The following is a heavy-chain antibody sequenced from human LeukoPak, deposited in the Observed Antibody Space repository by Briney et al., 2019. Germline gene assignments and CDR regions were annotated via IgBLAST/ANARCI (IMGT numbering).Heavy chain of an antibody. CDR1: GFTFDDYG. V-gene: IGHV3-20*04. Sequence: PGGSLRLSCAASGFTFDDYGMSWVRQVPGKGLEWVSGINWNGSGAGYADSVKGRFTISRDNAKNTLYLQMNSLRTEDTAVYYCANGVAYYYDSSGYDAFDIWGQGTMVTVSS. J-gene: IGHJ3*02. CDR2: INWNGSGA. D-gene: IGHD3-22*01. CDR3: ANGVAYYYDSSGYDAFDI.